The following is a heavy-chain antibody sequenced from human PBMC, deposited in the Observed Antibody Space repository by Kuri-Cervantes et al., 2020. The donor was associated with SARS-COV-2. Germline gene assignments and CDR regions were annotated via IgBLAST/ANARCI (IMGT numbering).Heavy chain of an antibody. V-gene: IGHV3-21*04. J-gene: IGHJ4*02. CDR2: ISSSSSYI. D-gene: IGHD1/OR15-1a*01. CDR1: GFTFSSYS. CDR3: ATGGWNNNFDY. Sequence: GGSLRLSCAASGFTFSSYSMNWVRQAPGKGLEWVSSISSSSSYIYYADSVKGRFTISRDNAKNSLYLQMNSLRSEDTAVYYCATGGWNNNFDYWGQGTLVTVSS.